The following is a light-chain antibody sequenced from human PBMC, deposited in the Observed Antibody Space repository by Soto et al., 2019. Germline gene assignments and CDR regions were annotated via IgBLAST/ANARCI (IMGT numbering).Light chain of an antibody. CDR2: VKSDGSH. CDR3: QTWDTGIVV. CDR1: SGHGNYV. Sequence: QPVLTQSPSASASLGASVKLSYTLSSGHGNYVIAWHQQQPEKGPRYLMKVKSDGSHNKGDGIPDRFSGSSSGAERYLVISSLQSEDEADYYCQTWDTGIVVFGGGTKLTVL. V-gene: IGLV4-69*01. J-gene: IGLJ2*01.